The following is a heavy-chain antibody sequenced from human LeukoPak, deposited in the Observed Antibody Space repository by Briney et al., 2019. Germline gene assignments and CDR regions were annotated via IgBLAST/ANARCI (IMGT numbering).Heavy chain of an antibody. D-gene: IGHD2-2*01. CDR2: IYHSGST. Sequence: PSETLSLTCAVSGYSISSGYYWGWIRQPPGKGLEWIGSIYHSGSTYYNPSLKSRVTISVDTSKNQFSLKLSSVTAAGTAVYYCAREAYCSSTSCYGNGDVWGKGTTVTVSS. V-gene: IGHV4-38-2*02. CDR3: AREAYCSSTSCYGNGDV. J-gene: IGHJ6*04. CDR1: GYSISSGYY.